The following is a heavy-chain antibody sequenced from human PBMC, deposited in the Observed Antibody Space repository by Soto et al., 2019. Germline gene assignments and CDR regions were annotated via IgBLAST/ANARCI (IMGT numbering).Heavy chain of an antibody. CDR3: ARDEDYYDYIWGSFYFDY. CDR2: INAGSGNT. V-gene: IGHV1-3*01. Sequence: EASVKVSCKASGYTFTSYAMHWVRQAPGQRLEWMGWINAGSGNTKYSQKFQGRVTITRDTSASTAYMELSSLRSEDTAVYYCARDEDYYDYIWGSFYFDYWGQGTLVTVSS. J-gene: IGHJ4*02. CDR1: GYTFTSYA. D-gene: IGHD3-16*01.